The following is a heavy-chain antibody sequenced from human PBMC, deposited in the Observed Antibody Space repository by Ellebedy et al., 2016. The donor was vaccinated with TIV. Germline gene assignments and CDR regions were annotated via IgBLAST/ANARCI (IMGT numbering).Heavy chain of an antibody. CDR3: ARDESGYGQMAY. D-gene: IGHD5-12*01. CDR2: ISYDGNNK. V-gene: IGHV3-30*03. J-gene: IGHJ4*02. CDR1: GFTFSNFG. Sequence: GESLKISCAASGFTFSNFGMHWVRQAPGKGLEWVAIISYDGNNKYYGDSVKGRFTISRDNSRNTLYLQINSLRAEDTAVYYCARDESGYGQMAYWGQGTLVTVSS.